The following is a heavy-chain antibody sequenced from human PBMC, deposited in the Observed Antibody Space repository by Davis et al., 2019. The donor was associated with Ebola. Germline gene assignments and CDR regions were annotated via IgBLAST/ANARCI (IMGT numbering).Heavy chain of an antibody. CDR2: IIPIFGTA. V-gene: IGHV1-69*13. D-gene: IGHD6-13*01. J-gene: IGHJ6*02. CDR3: ARDSSSWYLNYGMDV. CDR1: GGTFSSYA. Sequence: AASVKVSCKASGGTFSSYAISWVRQAPGQGLEWMGGIIPIFGTANYAQKFQGRVTITADESTSTAYMELSSLRSEDTAVYYCARDSSSWYLNYGMDVWGQGTTVTVSS.